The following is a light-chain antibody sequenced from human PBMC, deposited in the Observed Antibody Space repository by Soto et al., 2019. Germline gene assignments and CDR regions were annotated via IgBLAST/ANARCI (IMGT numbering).Light chain of an antibody. CDR1: QSVSTY. CDR2: DAF. V-gene: IGKV3-11*01. CDR3: QQRDNWPIT. J-gene: IGKJ5*01. Sequence: EIVLTQSPGALSFSPGGGCTRSCMASQSVSTYLALYQHKPGQAPRLLTYDAFNRASGVPARFRGSGSGTDFTLTISGLEPEDFSVYYCQQRDNWPITFGQGTRLEIK.